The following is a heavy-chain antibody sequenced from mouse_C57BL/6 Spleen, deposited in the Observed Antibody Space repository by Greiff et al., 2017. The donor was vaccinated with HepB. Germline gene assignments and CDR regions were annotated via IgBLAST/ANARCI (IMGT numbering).Heavy chain of an antibody. CDR1: GFTFSSYG. V-gene: IGHV5-6*01. CDR2: ISSGGSYT. CDR3: ARHAYGSSSSFDY. J-gene: IGHJ2*01. Sequence: VQLKESGGDLVKPGGSLKLSCAASGFTFSSYGMSWVRQTPDKRLEWVATISSGGSYTYYPDSVKGRFTISRDNAKNTLYLQMSSLKSEDTAMYYCARHAYGSSSSFDYWGQGTTLTVSS. D-gene: IGHD1-1*01.